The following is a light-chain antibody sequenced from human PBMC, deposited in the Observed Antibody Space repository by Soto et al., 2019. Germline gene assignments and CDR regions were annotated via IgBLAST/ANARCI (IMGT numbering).Light chain of an antibody. V-gene: IGLV1-40*01. Sequence: QSVLTQPPSVSGAPGQRVTISCTGSSPNIGEGYDVHWYQQLPGAAPKLLIYGNTNRPSGVPDRFSGSKSGTSASLAITGLQAEDEADYYCQSYDSSLSGWDAFGTGTKVTVL. CDR3: QSYDSSLSGWDA. J-gene: IGLJ1*01. CDR2: GNT. CDR1: SPNIGEGYD.